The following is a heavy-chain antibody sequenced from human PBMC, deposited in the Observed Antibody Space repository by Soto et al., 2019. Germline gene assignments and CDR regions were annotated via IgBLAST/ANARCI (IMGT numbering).Heavy chain of an antibody. Sequence: QVQLVQSGAEVKKPGASVKVSCKTSGYTFSNYGITWVRQAPGQGLEWMGWISAYNGNTNFAQKLQGRVSLTTDTSSTAAYMELRSLTSDDTAVYYCARDLVPGYTGFSDYWGQGTLVTVSS. CDR3: ARDLVPGYTGFSDY. CDR2: ISAYNGNT. D-gene: IGHD5-12*01. CDR1: GYTFSNYG. J-gene: IGHJ4*02. V-gene: IGHV1-18*01.